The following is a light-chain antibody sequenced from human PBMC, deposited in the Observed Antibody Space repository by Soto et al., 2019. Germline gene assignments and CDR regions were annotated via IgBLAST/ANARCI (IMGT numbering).Light chain of an antibody. J-gene: IGLJ1*01. Sequence: QSVLTQPPSASGTPGQRVTISCSGSTSNIGRSTVSWYQQFPGAAPKLLIYSNTQRPLGAPVRFSGSKSDTSASLAISGLQSEDEADYYCATWNDGVFVFGIGTKVTV. CDR2: SNT. V-gene: IGLV1-44*01. CDR1: TSNIGRST. CDR3: ATWNDGVFV.